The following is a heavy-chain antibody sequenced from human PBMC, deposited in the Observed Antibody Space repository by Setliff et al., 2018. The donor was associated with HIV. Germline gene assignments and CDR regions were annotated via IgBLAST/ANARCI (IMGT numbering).Heavy chain of an antibody. V-gene: IGHV4-34*01. J-gene: IGHJ4*02. D-gene: IGHD2-21*01. CDR3: TRAQIAAPRPFDY. CDR2: VNHKGVA. CDR1: GGACSGYY. Sequence: SETLSLTCAVYGGACSGYYWTWIRQSPGRGLEWIGEVNHKGVANYSPSLMRRATISADTSKNQFSLRLSSVTAADTALYFCTRAQIAAPRPFDYWGQGTLVTVSS.